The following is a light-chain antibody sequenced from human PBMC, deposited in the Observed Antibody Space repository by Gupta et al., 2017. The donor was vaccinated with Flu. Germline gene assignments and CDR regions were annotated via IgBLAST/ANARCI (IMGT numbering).Light chain of an antibody. V-gene: IGLV2-14*01. J-gene: IGLJ1*01. CDR3: SSYTSGSTFYV. CDR1: SSDVGRSDS. Sequence: QSALTHPPPVSGSPGQSNPISSSRTSSDVGRSDSVSWYQQHPDKAPKLIIFDVTNRPSGVSSRFSGSKSGNTASLTISGLQAEDETDYYCSSYTSGSTFYVFGTGTKVTVL. CDR2: DVT.